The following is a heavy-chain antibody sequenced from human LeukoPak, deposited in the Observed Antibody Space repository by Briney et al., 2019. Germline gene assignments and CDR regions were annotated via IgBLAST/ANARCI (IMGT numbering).Heavy chain of an antibody. CDR1: GGSISSTNYY. J-gene: IGHJ4*02. CDR2: IYYTGTT. Sequence: SETLSLTCTVSGGSISSTNYYWAWIRQPPGRGLEWIGSIYYTGTTFDNPSLKSRVTLSVDTSKNQFSLRLTSVTAADTAFYYCAREEYSSDWYGHDSWGQGTLVTVSS. V-gene: IGHV4-39*07. D-gene: IGHD6-13*01. CDR3: AREEYSSDWYGHDS.